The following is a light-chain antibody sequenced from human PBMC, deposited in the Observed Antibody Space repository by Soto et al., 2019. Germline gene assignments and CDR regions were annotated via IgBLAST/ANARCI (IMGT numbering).Light chain of an antibody. J-gene: IGKJ5*01. CDR1: LNVNSY. Sequence: VLTQSPATMSLSPGERATLSCRASLNVNSYLAWYQQKPGQAPRLLIYDASNRAAGIPARFSGSGSGADFTLTIRRLEPEDFAVYYCQQYGSSQITFGQGTRLEI. V-gene: IGKV3-11*01. CDR2: DAS. CDR3: QQYGSSQIT.